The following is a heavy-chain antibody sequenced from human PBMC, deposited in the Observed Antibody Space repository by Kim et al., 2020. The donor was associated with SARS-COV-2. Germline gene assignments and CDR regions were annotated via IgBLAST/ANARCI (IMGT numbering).Heavy chain of an antibody. J-gene: IGHJ3*02. V-gene: IGHV3-33*01. Sequence: GGSLRLSCAASGFTFSSYGMHWVRQAPGKGLEWVAVIWYDGSNKYYADSVKGRFTISRDNSKNTLYLQMNSLRAEDTAVYYCARGWRYYDSSGYARDAFDIWGQGTMVTVSS. CDR3: ARGWRYYDSSGYARDAFDI. CDR2: IWYDGSNK. CDR1: GFTFSSYG. D-gene: IGHD3-22*01.